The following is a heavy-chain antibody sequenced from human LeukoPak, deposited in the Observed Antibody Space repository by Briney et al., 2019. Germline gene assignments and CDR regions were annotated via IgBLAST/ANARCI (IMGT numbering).Heavy chain of an antibody. V-gene: IGHV4-59*08. CDR1: GGSISSYY. Sequence: PSETLSLTCTVSGGSISSYYWSWIRQSPGKGLEWIGYISYSGSTNYNPSLKSRVTISVDTSKNQFSLRLRFVAAADTAAYYCARTVGATSTSFDYWGQGTLVTVSS. CDR3: ARTVGATSTSFDY. D-gene: IGHD1-26*01. J-gene: IGHJ4*02. CDR2: ISYSGST.